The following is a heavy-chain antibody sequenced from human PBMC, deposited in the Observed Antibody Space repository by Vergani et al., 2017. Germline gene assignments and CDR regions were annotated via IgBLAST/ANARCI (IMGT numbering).Heavy chain of an antibody. D-gene: IGHD3-22*01. V-gene: IGHV3-23*01. CDR2: ISGSGGST. CDR3: AKHYYDSSSRADAFDI. J-gene: IGHJ3*02. CDR1: GFTFSSYA. Sequence: EVQLLESGGGLVQPGGSLRLSCAASGFTFSSYAMSWVRQAPGKGLEWVSAISGSGGSTYYADSVKGRFTISRDNSKNTLYLQMNSLRAEDTAVYYCAKHYYDSSSRADAFDIWGQGTMVTVSS.